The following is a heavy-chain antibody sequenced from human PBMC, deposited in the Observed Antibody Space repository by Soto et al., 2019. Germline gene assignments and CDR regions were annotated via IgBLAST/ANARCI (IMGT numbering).Heavy chain of an antibody. CDR3: AKETIGGYYFDY. V-gene: IGHV3-23*01. Sequence: EVPLLESGGGLVQPVGSLRLSCAASGFPFSRYAMSWVRQAPGKVLEWVSAISGSGGSTYYADSVKGRFTISRDNSKNTLYLQMNSLRAEDTAVYYCAKETIGGYYFDYWGQGTLVTVSS. J-gene: IGHJ4*02. D-gene: IGHD3-3*01. CDR1: GFPFSRYA. CDR2: ISGSGGST.